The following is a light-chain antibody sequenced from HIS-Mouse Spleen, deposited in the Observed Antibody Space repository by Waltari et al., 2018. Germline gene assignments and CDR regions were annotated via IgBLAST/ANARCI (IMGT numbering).Light chain of an antibody. CDR1: ALPTKY. CDR3: YSTDSSGNHRV. Sequence: SYELTQPPSVSVSPGQTARITCSGAALPTKYAYWYQQKSGQAPVLVIYEDSKRPAGLTERVSGSSSGTMGTLTISGAQVEDEADYYCYSTDSSGNHRVFGGGTKLTVL. V-gene: IGLV3-10*01. J-gene: IGLJ2*01. CDR2: EDS.